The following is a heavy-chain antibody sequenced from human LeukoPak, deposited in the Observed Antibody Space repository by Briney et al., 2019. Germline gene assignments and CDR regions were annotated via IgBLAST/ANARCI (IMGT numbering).Heavy chain of an antibody. Sequence: SETLSLTCTVSGGSISSGDYYWSWIRQPPGKGLEWIGYIYYSGSTYYNPSLKSRVTISVDTSKNQFSLKLSSVTAADTAVYYCARSVGGRSRATCSSTSCLPYYYYYMDVWGKGTTVTVSS. J-gene: IGHJ6*03. D-gene: IGHD2-2*01. V-gene: IGHV4-30-4*08. CDR1: GGSISSGDYY. CDR2: IYYSGST. CDR3: ARSVGGRSRATCSSTSCLPYYYYYMDV.